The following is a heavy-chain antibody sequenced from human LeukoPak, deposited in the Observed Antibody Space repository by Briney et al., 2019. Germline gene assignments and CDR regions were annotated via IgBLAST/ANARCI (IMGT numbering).Heavy chain of an antibody. CDR2: ISSNGGST. V-gene: IGHV3-64D*09. CDR3: VRGHSRGAFDY. D-gene: IGHD3-22*01. Sequence: GGSLRLSCSASGFSFSSYAMHWVRQAPGKGLEYVSAISSNGGSTYHADSVKGRFTISRDNSKNTLDLQMSSLRAEDTAVYYCVRGHSRGAFDYWGQGSLVTVSS. J-gene: IGHJ4*02. CDR1: GFSFSSYA.